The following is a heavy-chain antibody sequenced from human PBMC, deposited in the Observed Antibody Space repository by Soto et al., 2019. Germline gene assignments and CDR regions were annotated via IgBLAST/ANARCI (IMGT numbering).Heavy chain of an antibody. CDR2: TTDSGGSS. V-gene: IGHV3-23*01. D-gene: IGHD4-17*01. CDR1: GFTFSSNS. Sequence: GGSLRLSCAASGFTFSSNSMSWVRQAPGRGLEWVSSTTDSGGSSYYADSVRGRFTISRDNSKNKLYLQMNSLKTEDTAVYYCTTEGDYPDYWGQGTLVTVSS. J-gene: IGHJ4*02. CDR3: TTEGDYPDY.